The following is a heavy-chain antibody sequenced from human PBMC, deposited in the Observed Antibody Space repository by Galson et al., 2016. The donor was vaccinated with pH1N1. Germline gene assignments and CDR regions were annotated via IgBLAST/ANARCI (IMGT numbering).Heavy chain of an antibody. CDR3: ARGPVYWYFDL. CDR1: GYTLTSYD. Sequence: SVKVSCKASGYTLTSYDINWVRQATGQGLEWMGWMNPNNGNADYAPKFQGRVTLTRNASINTAYMELSSLTSEDTAVYYLARGPVYWYFDLWGRGTPVIVSS. CDR2: MNPNNGNA. J-gene: IGHJ2*01. V-gene: IGHV1-8*01.